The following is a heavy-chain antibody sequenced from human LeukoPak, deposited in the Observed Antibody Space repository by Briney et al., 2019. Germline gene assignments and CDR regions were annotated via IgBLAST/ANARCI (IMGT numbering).Heavy chain of an antibody. CDR3: ARAITNYGYIFDY. D-gene: IGHD5-18*01. CDR2: ISYDGSNK. J-gene: IGHJ4*02. CDR1: GFTFSSYA. V-gene: IGHV3-30*04. Sequence: AGGSLRLSCAASGFTFSSYAMHWVRQAPGKGLEWVAVISYDGSNKYYADSVKGRFTISRDNAKNSLSLQMNSLRAEDTAVYYCARAITNYGYIFDYWGQGTLVTVSS.